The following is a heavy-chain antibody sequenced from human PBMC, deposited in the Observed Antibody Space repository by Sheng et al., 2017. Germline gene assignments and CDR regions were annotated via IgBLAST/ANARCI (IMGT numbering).Heavy chain of an antibody. D-gene: IGHD1-26*01. Sequence: QVQLQESGPGLVKPSETLSLTCAVSGYSISSGYYWGWIRQPPGKGLEWIGSIYHSGSTYYNPSLKSRVTISVDTSKNQFSLKLSSVTAADTAVYYCARVQGSGSYLGDFDYWGQGTLVTVSS. CDR1: GYSISSGYY. J-gene: IGHJ4*02. CDR3: ARVQGSGSYLGDFDY. V-gene: IGHV4-38-2*01. CDR2: IYHSGST.